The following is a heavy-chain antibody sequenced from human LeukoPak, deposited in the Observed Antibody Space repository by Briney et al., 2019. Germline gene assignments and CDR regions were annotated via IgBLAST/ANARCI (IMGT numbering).Heavy chain of an antibody. CDR3: ARSLVPAAPGHNWFDP. CDR1: GGSISGNNYY. V-gene: IGHV4-39*07. D-gene: IGHD2-2*01. J-gene: IGHJ5*02. CDR2: IYYSVCT. Sequence: SETLSLTCTVSGGSISGNNYYWGWIRQPPGKGLEWIGSIYYSVCTYYNPSLKSRVTISVDTSKNQFSLKLSSVTAADTAVYYCARSLVPAAPGHNWFDPWGQGTLVTVSS.